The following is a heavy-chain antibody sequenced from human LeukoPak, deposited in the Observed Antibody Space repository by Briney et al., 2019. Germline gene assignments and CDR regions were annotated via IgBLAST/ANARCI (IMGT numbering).Heavy chain of an antibody. Sequence: WGSLRLSCAASGFTFSSYGMHWVRQAPGKGLEWVAVISYDGSNKYYADSVKGRFTISRDNSKNTLYLQMNSLRAEDTAVYYCAKDSWGSSSWYFDYWGQGTLVTVSS. CDR3: AKDSWGSSSWYFDY. D-gene: IGHD6-13*01. CDR2: ISYDGSNK. CDR1: GFTFSSYG. J-gene: IGHJ4*02. V-gene: IGHV3-30*18.